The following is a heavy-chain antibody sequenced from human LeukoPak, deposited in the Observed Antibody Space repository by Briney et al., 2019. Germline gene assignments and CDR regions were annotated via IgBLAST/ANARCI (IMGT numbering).Heavy chain of an antibody. D-gene: IGHD2-21*02. CDR2: IYSSGST. Sequence: SETLSLTCTVSGGSISSYDWSWIRQPAGKGLEWIGRIYSSGSTNYNPSFQSRVTMSLDTSKSQFSLKLSSVTAADTAVYYCAKVAVTGYNWFDPWGQGTLVTVSS. V-gene: IGHV4-4*07. CDR3: AKVAVTGYNWFDP. CDR1: GGSISSYD. J-gene: IGHJ5*02.